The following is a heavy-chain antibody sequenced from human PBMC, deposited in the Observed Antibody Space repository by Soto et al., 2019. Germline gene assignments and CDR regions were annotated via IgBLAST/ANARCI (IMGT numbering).Heavy chain of an antibody. Sequence: EVQLVESGGGLVQPGGSLRLSCAASGFTFRSDGMHWVRQATGKGLAWVSAIGAAGDTYYAGSVKCRFTVSRESANNSLYLQRNSMSFGDTAVYYCARVAWHYYMDVLGKGTAVTVSS. CDR1: GFTFRSDG. D-gene: IGHD3-3*02. CDR2: IGAAGDT. J-gene: IGHJ6*03. CDR3: ARVAWHYYMDV. V-gene: IGHV3-13*01.